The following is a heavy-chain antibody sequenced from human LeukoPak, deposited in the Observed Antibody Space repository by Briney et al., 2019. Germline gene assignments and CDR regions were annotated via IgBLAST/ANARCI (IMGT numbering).Heavy chain of an antibody. CDR1: GFTFDDYA. CDR3: AKALYSSGWYYFDY. Sequence: PGGSLRLSCAASGFTFDDYAMHWVRQAPGRGLGWVSGISWNSGSIGYADSVKGRFTISRDNAKNSLYLQMNSLRAEDTALYYCAKALYSSGWYYFDYWGQGTLVTVSS. CDR2: ISWNSGSI. D-gene: IGHD6-19*01. J-gene: IGHJ4*02. V-gene: IGHV3-9*01.